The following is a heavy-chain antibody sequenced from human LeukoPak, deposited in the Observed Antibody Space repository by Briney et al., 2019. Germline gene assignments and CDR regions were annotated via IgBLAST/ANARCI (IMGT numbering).Heavy chain of an antibody. J-gene: IGHJ4*02. D-gene: IGHD3-9*01. CDR1: GFTFSNAW. CDR3: VAGTGYSDFDH. V-gene: IGHV3-15*01. CDR2: IKSKTDGGTI. Sequence: GGSLRLSCAASGFTFSNAWMRWVRQAPGKGLEWVGRIKSKTDGGTIDYAAPVKGRFTISRDDSKDTLNLQMNSLKTEDTAVYYCVAGTGYSDFDHWGQGTLVTVSS.